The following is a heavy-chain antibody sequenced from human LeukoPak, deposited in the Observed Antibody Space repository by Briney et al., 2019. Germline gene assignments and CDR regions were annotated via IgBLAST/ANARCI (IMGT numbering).Heavy chain of an antibody. J-gene: IGHJ3*02. CDR3: ARQHDYGDRGDAFDI. Sequence: SETLSLTCTVSGGSISSYYWSWIRQPAGKGLEWIGRIYTSGSTNYNPSLKSRVTMSVDTSKNQFSLKLSSVTAADTAVYYCARQHDYGDRGDAFDIWGQGTMVTVSS. V-gene: IGHV4-4*07. D-gene: IGHD4-17*01. CDR2: IYTSGST. CDR1: GGSISSYY.